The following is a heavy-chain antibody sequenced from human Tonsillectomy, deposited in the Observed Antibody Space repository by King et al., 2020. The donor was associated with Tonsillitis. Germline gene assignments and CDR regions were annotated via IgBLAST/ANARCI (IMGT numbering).Heavy chain of an antibody. CDR1: GFTSSSYA. CDR3: AKDVGPSPFFDY. J-gene: IGHJ4*02. Sequence: VQLVESGGGLVQPGGSLRLSCAASGFTSSSYAMSWVRQAPGKGLEWVSTISDSGGNTHYADSVKGRFTISRDNSKNTVYLQMNSLRVEDTAVYYCAKDVGPSPFFDYWGQGTLVTVSS. CDR2: ISDSGGNT. D-gene: IGHD1-26*01. V-gene: IGHV3-23*04.